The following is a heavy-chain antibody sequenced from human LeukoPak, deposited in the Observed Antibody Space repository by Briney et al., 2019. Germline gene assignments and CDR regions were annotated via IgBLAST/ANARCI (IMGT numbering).Heavy chain of an antibody. D-gene: IGHD3-22*01. V-gene: IGHV3-21*01. J-gene: IGHJ6*03. CDR1: GFTFSTYS. CDR3: ASKYYDTSGYQDYFYYMDV. Sequence: GGSLRLSCAASGFTFSTYSMNWVRQAPGKGLEWVSSISSSSSYIYYAESVKGRLTISRDNAKNSLFLQMHSLRAEDTAVYYCASKYYDTSGYQDYFYYMDVWGKGTTVTVSS. CDR2: ISSSSSYI.